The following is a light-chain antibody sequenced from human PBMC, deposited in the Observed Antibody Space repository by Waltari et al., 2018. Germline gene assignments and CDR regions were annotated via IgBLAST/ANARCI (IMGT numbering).Light chain of an antibody. CDR3: QQRDT. CDR2: KAS. J-gene: IGKJ1*01. Sequence: DIQMTQSPSTLSASVGDRVTIPCRASQSISSWLAWYQQKPGKAPKLLIYKASSLESGVPSRFSGRGSGTEFTLTISSLQPDDFATYYCQQRDTFGQGTKVEIK. CDR1: QSISSW. V-gene: IGKV1-5*03.